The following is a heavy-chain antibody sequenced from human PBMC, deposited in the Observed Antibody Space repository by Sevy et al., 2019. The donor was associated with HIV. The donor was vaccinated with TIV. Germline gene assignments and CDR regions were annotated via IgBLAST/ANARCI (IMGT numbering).Heavy chain of an antibody. CDR3: ALERLSSDVAEYFQN. J-gene: IGHJ1*01. D-gene: IGHD1-1*01. Sequence: GGSLRLSCAASGFTFSRYSMHWVRQAPGKGLEWVATISFDASNKHYADSVKGRFTISGDNFKNSLFLQMNSLRPEDTAVYYCALERLSSDVAEYFQNWGQGTLVTVSS. CDR1: GFTFSRYS. V-gene: IGHV3-30*04. CDR2: ISFDASNK.